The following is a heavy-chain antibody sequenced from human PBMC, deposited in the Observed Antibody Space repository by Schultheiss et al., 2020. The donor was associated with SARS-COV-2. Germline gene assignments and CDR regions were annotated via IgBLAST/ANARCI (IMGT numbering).Heavy chain of an antibody. D-gene: IGHD3-22*01. V-gene: IGHV3-74*01. CDR1: GSTFSSYW. Sequence: GGSLRLSCAASGSTFSSYWMHWVRQAPGKGLVWVSRINGDGSSTSYADSVKGRFTISRDNAKNTLYLQMNSLRAEDTAVYYCARDGDKYYYDSRGYYYAGGFGDYYMDVWGKGTTVTVSS. J-gene: IGHJ6*03. CDR2: INGDGSST. CDR3: ARDGDKYYYDSRGYYYAGGFGDYYMDV.